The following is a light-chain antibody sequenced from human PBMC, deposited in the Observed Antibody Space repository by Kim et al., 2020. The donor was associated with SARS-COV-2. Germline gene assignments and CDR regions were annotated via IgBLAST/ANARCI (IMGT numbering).Light chain of an antibody. CDR3: QQSNNWPYT. J-gene: IGKJ2*01. CDR1: QGVTAN. Sequence: GSPGEGVALSCGAGQGVTANVAGHQQTPGRAPRVLIYEASTRATGSPARFSGSGSGTEFTLTISSLQSEDFAVYYCQQSNNWPYTFGQGTKLEI. CDR2: EAS. V-gene: IGKV3-15*01.